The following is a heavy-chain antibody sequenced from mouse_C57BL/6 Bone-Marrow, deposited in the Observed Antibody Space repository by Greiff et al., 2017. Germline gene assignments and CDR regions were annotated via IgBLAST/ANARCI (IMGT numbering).Heavy chain of an antibody. CDR1: GFTFSDYG. CDR3: ASLYDYDAVAY. CDR2: ISSGSSTI. Sequence: EVQLQESGGGLVKPGGSLKLSCAASGFTFSDYGMHWVRQAPEKGLEWVAYISSGSSTIYYADTVKGRFTISRDNAKNTLFLQMTSLRSEDTAMYYCASLYDYDAVAYWGQGTLVTVSA. J-gene: IGHJ3*01. D-gene: IGHD2-4*01. V-gene: IGHV5-17*01.